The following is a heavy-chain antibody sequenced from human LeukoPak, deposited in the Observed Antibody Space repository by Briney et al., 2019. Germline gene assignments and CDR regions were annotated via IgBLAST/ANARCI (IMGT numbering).Heavy chain of an antibody. D-gene: IGHD3-22*01. V-gene: IGHV3-30*04. CDR1: GFTFSSYA. CDR3: ARERVPMYYYDSSSSNGAFDI. CDR2: ISYDGSNK. J-gene: IGHJ3*02. Sequence: PGGSLRLSCAASGFTFSSYAMHWVRQAPGKGLEWVAVISYDGSNKYYADSVKGRFTISRDNSKNTLYLQMNSLRAEDTAVYYCARERVPMYYYDSSSSNGAFDIWGQGTMVTVSS.